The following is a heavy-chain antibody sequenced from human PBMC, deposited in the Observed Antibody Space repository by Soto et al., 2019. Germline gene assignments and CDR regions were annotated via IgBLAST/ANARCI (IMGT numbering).Heavy chain of an antibody. CDR2: IYYSGST. D-gene: IGHD3-10*01. Sequence: SETLSLSCTVSGGSISSGGYYWSWIRQHPGKGLEWIGYIYYSGSTYYNPSLKSRVTISVDTSKNQFSLKLSSVTAADTAVYYRASTGYYYGSGSYYNGYWGQGTLVTVSS. CDR3: ASTGYYYGSGSYYNGY. V-gene: IGHV4-31*03. CDR1: GGSISSGGYY. J-gene: IGHJ4*02.